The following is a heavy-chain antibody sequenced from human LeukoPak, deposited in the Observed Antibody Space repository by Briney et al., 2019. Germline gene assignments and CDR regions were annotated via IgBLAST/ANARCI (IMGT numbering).Heavy chain of an antibody. V-gene: IGHV4-4*02. CDR2: IYHSGST. J-gene: IGHJ4*02. D-gene: IGHD5-18*01. CDR1: GGSISSSNW. CDR3: ARSQRSYGSFFDY. Sequence: ASETLSLTCAVSGGSISSSNWWSWVRQPPGKGLEWIGEIYHSGSTNYNPSLKSRVTISVDTSKNQFSLKLSSVTAADTAVYYCARSQRSYGSFFDYWGQGTLVTVSS.